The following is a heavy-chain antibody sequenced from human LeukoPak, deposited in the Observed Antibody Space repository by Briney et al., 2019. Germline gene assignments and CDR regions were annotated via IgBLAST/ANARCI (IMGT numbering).Heavy chain of an antibody. CDR3: ATERERYCSGGSCYSRRHYYYGMDV. CDR1: GFTASSNY. Sequence: GGSLRLSCAASGFTASSNYMSWVRQAPGKGLEWVSVIYSGGSTYYADSVKGRFTISRDNSKNTLYLQMNSLRAEDTAVYYCATERERYCSGGSCYSRRHYYYGMDVWGQGTTVTVSS. D-gene: IGHD2-15*01. CDR2: IYSGGST. V-gene: IGHV3-66*01. J-gene: IGHJ6*02.